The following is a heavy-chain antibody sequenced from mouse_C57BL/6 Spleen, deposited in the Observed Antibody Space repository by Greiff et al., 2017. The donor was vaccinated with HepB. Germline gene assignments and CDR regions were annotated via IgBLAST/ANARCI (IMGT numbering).Heavy chain of an antibody. J-gene: IGHJ3*01. CDR3: ARDSSGPY. CDR1: GYSFTGYY. V-gene: IGHV1-42*01. D-gene: IGHD3-2*02. CDR2: INPSTGGT. Sequence: EVKLKQSGPELVKPGASVKISCKASGYSFTGYYMNWVKQSPEKSLEWIGEINPSTGGTTYNQKFKAKATLTVDKSSSTAYMQLKSLTSEDSAVYYCARDSSGPYWGQGTLVTVSA.